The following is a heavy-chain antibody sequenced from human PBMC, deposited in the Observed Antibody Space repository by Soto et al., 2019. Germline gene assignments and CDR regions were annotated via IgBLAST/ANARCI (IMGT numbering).Heavy chain of an antibody. V-gene: IGHV4-39*01. D-gene: IGHD6-6*01. CDR3: ARNWGQLVGGRLWWFDP. J-gene: IGHJ5*02. CDR2: IYYSGST. Sequence: KTSETLSLTCTVSGGSISSSSYYWGWIRQPPGKGLEWIGSIYYSGSTYYNPSLKSRVTISVDTSKNQFSLKLSSVTAADTAVYYCARNWGQLVGGRLWWFDPWGQGTLVTVSS. CDR1: GGSISSSSYY.